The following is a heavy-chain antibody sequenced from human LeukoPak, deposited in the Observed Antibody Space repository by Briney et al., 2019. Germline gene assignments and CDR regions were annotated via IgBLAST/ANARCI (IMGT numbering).Heavy chain of an antibody. D-gene: IGHD6-19*01. Sequence: GGSLRFSCAASGFTFDDYAMHWVRQAPGKGLEGVSGISWNSGSIGYADSVKGRFTISRDNAKDSLYLQMNSLRAEDTALYYCAKANTYSSGWYDYWGQGTLVTVSS. J-gene: IGHJ4*02. CDR1: GFTFDDYA. CDR2: ISWNSGSI. CDR3: AKANTYSSGWYDY. V-gene: IGHV3-9*01.